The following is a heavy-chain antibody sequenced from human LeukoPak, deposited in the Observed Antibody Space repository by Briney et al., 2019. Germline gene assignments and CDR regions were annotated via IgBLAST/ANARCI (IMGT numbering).Heavy chain of an antibody. CDR2: ISAYNGYT. D-gene: IGHD2-8*01. CDR1: GYTFTSYG. J-gene: IGHJ5*02. CDR3: ARFACTNGVCPPFDP. V-gene: IGHV1-18*01. Sequence: GASVKVSCKASGYTFTSYGISWVRQAPGQGLEWMGWISAYNGYTNYAQKLQGRVTMTTDTSTSTAYMELRSLRSDDTAVYYCARFACTNGVCPPFDPWGQGTLVTVSS.